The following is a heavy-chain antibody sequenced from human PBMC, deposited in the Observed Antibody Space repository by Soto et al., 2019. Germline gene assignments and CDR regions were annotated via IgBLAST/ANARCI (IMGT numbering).Heavy chain of an antibody. CDR3: ARERADILPGYYGRDV. J-gene: IGHJ6*04. CDR2: ISAYNGNT. CDR1: GYTFTSYG. Sequence: ASVKVSCKASGYTFTSYGISWVRQAPGQGLEWMGWISAYNGNTNYAQKLQGRVTMTTDTSTSTAYMELRSLRSDDTAVDYCARERADILPGYYGRDVGAKGTTVPVPP. V-gene: IGHV1-18*01. D-gene: IGHD3-9*01.